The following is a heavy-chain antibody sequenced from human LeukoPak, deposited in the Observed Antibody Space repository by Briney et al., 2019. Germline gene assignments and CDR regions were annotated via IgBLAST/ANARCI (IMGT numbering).Heavy chain of an antibody. CDR3: ARVIGYSYGYVVAYFDY. V-gene: IGHV4-34*01. CDR1: GGSFSGYY. D-gene: IGHD5-18*01. J-gene: IGHJ4*02. Sequence: SETLSLTCAVYGGSFSGYYWSWIRQPPGKGLEWIGEINHSGSTNYNLSLKSRVTISVDTSKNQFSLKLSSVTAADTAVYYCARVIGYSYGYVVAYFDYWGQGTLVTVSS. CDR2: INHSGST.